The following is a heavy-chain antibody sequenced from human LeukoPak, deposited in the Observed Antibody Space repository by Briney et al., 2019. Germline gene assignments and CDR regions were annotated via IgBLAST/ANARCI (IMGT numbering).Heavy chain of an antibody. J-gene: IGHJ6*04. CDR1: GFTFDDCA. Sequence: GGSLRLSCAASGFTFDDCAMHWVRQAPGKGLEWVSLISWDGGSTYYADSVKGRFTISRDNSKNSLYLQMNSLRAEDTALYYCAKSGYSYVSYYGMDVWGKGTTVTVSS. CDR2: ISWDGGST. CDR3: AKSGYSYVSYYGMDV. D-gene: IGHD5-18*01. V-gene: IGHV3-43D*04.